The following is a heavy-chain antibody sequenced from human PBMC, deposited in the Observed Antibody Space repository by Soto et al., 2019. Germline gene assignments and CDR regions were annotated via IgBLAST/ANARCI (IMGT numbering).Heavy chain of an antibody. V-gene: IGHV3-7*01. D-gene: IGHD3-10*01. CDR1: GFTFGSYW. Sequence: EVQLVESGGGLVQPGGALRLSRAASGFTFGSYWMSWVRQAPGKGLEWLATIKMDASEKKYVDSVKGRFTMSIDNARHSLYLQMDSLSADATAVYCCGSVSEYGSGASVNHYIDDWGHGTLVTVSS. CDR3: GSVSEYGSGASVNHYIDD. CDR2: IKMDASEK. J-gene: IGHJ4*01.